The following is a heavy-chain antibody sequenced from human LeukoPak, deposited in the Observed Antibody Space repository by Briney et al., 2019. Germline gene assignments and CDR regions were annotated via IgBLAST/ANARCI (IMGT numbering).Heavy chain of an antibody. J-gene: IGHJ6*03. CDR2: IYYSGST. V-gene: IGHV4-59*01. CDR1: GGSISSYY. Sequence: SETLSLTCTVSGGSISSYYWSWIRQPPGKGLEWIGYIYYSGSTNYKSSLKSRVTISVDTSKNQFSLKLGSVTAADTAVYYCARTTMVRGTYYMDVWGKGTTVTVSS. D-gene: IGHD3-10*01. CDR3: ARTTMVRGTYYMDV.